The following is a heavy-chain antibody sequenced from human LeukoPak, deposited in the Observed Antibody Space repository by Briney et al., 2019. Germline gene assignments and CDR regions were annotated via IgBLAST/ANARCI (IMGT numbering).Heavy chain of an antibody. CDR3: AGGRNQPLPYY. CDR1: GGSISSYY. V-gene: IGHV4-34*01. Sequence: SETLSLTCTVSGGSISSYYWSWIRQPPGKGLEWIGEINHSGSANYNPSLTSRVTISVDTSKNQFSLKLSSVTAADTAVYDCAGGRNQPLPYYWGQGTLVTVSS. CDR2: INHSGSA. D-gene: IGHD1-14*01. J-gene: IGHJ4*02.